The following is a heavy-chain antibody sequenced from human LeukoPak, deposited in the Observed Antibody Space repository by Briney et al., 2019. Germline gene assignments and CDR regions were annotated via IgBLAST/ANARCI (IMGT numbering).Heavy chain of an antibody. CDR2: IYHSGST. Sequence: SQTLSLNCAVSGGSISSGGYSWSWIRQPPGKGLEWIGYIYHSGSTYYNPSLKSRVTISVDRSKNQFSLKLSSVTAADTAVYYCARACQKLGARDAFDIWGQGTMVTVSS. J-gene: IGHJ3*02. V-gene: IGHV4-30-2*01. CDR3: ARACQKLGARDAFDI. D-gene: IGHD3-16*01. CDR1: GGSISSGGYS.